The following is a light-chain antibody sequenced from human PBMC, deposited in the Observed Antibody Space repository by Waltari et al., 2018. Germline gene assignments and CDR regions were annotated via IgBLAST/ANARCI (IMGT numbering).Light chain of an antibody. J-gene: IGKJ1*01. Sequence: MTHSPSSLSASVGHRVTITCRASQSIGRNLNWYQQTPGKAPKVLIYAASSVPSGVPSRFSGRGSGTDFTLTISSLQPEDFATYYCQQSYSTPWTFGQGTKVEIK. CDR1: QSIGRN. CDR3: QQSYSTPWT. V-gene: IGKV1-39*01. CDR2: AAS.